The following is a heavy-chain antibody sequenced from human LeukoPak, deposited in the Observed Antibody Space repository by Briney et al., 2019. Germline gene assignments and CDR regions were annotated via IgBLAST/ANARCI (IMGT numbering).Heavy chain of an antibody. V-gene: IGHV3-11*03. D-gene: IGHD5-24*01. Sequence: KSGGSLRVSCAASGFTFSDYYMSWIRQAPGKGLEWISYISNSASYTNNADSVKGRFTISRDNAKNSLYLQMNSLRAEDTAVYYCARHGYSKSFDYWGQGTLVTVSS. CDR2: ISNSASYT. J-gene: IGHJ4*02. CDR3: ARHGYSKSFDY. CDR1: GFTFSDYY.